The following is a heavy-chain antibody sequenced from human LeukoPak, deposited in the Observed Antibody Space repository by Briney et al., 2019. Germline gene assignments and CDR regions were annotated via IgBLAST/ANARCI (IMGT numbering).Heavy chain of an antibody. Sequence: SETLSLTCTVSGGSISSDYWSWIRQPPGKGLEWIGETNHSGSTNYNPSLKSRVTISVDTSKNQFSLKLSSVTAADTAVYYCARVTGYMIEDYFDYWGQGTLVTVSS. CDR1: GGSISSDY. CDR3: ARVTGYMIEDYFDY. D-gene: IGHD3-22*01. V-gene: IGHV4-34*01. J-gene: IGHJ4*02. CDR2: TNHSGST.